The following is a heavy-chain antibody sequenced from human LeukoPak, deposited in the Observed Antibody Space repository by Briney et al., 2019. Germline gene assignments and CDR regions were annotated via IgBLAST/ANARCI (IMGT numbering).Heavy chain of an antibody. CDR2: IIPIFGTA. J-gene: IGHJ6*03. CDR3: ARFCGYYYYYYMDV. CDR1: GGTFSSYA. V-gene: IGHV1-69*06. Sequence: SVKVSCKASGGTFSSYAISWVRQAPGQGLEWMGGIIPIFGTANYAQKFQGRVTITADKSTSTAYMELSGLRSEDTAVYYCARFCGYYYYYYMDVWGKGTTVTVSS. D-gene: IGHD2-21*01.